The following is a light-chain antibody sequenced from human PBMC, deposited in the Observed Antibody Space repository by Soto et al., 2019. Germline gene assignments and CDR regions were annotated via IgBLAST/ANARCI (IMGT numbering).Light chain of an antibody. CDR3: QQRSGWPYT. CDR2: NGS. V-gene: IGKV3-11*01. J-gene: IGKJ2*01. Sequence: VLTQSPATLSLSPGDRATLSCRASQSVSTYFAWYQQRPGQAPRLLLHNGSTRATGVPARFSATGSGTAFTLTISSLEPEDFAVYYGQQRSGWPYTFGQGTKLEIK. CDR1: QSVSTY.